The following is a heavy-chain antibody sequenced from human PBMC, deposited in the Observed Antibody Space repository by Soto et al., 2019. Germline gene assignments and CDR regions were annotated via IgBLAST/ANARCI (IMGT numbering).Heavy chain of an antibody. CDR3: ASDLVGASDSYGLDV. CDR2: IWHDGNNK. J-gene: IGHJ6*02. Sequence: LRLSCAASGFTFSNYGMHWVRQAPGKGLEWVAIIWHDGNNKYYADSVRGRFIISRDNSKNRLYLQMSSLRAEDTAVYYCASDLVGASDSYGLDVWGQGTPVTVSS. V-gene: IGHV3-33*01. CDR1: GFTFSNYG. D-gene: IGHD1-26*01.